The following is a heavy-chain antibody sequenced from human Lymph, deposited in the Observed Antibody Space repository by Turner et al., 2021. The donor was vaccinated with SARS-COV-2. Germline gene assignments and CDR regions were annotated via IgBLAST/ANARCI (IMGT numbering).Heavy chain of an antibody. D-gene: IGHD6-13*01. J-gene: IGHJ6*02. CDR2: IYSGGTT. CDR3: ARDLGTYGMDV. V-gene: IGHV3-53*02. Sequence: EFHLVRTGGGWIQPGGSLSFSCAASGIIVSRNYMNWVRQAPGKGLEWVSVIYSGGTTYYADSVKGRFTISRDNSKNTLYLQMNSLRVEDTAVYYCARDLGTYGMDVWGQGTTVTVSS. CDR1: GIIVSRNY.